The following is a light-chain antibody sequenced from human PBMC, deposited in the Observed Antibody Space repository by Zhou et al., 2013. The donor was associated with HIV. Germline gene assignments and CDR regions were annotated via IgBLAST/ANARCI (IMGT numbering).Light chain of an antibody. CDR1: QGISSA. J-gene: IGKJ3*01. V-gene: IGKV1-39*01. Sequence: DIQMTQSPSSLSASVGDRVTITCRASQGISSALAWYQQRPGKAPDLLIYDASSLQSGVPSRFSGSGSGTEFTLTISSLQPEDFATYYCQQSYSTPPFTFGPGTKVEIK. CDR2: DAS. CDR3: QQSYSTPPFT.